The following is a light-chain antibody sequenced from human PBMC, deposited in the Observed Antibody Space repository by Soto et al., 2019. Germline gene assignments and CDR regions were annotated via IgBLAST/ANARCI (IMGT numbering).Light chain of an antibody. CDR2: KAS. V-gene: IGKV1-5*03. CDR1: QSFSSW. Sequence: DIPVTQYPSKWSASVGVRVTSSCRGRQSFSSWLAWYQQKPGKAPKLLIYKASGLESGVPSRFSGSGSGTDFTRTISRLQPDDFATYYCQQYNSYSPLTFGGGTKVDI. J-gene: IGKJ4*01. CDR3: QQYNSYSPLT.